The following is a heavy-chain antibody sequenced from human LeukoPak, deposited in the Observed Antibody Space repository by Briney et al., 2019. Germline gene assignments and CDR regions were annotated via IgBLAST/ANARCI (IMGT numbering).Heavy chain of an antibody. CDR1: GYTFTGYA. CDR3: ARAPLSQNYDYLWGSYRQYYFDY. CDR2: INAGSGDT. Sequence: ASVKVSCKASGYTFTGYALHWVRQAPGQRLEWMGWINAGSGDTNYSQEFQGRATITSDRTASTAYMQLSSLRSEDMAVYYCARAPLSQNYDYLWGSYRQYYFDYWGQGTLVTVSS. J-gene: IGHJ4*02. V-gene: IGHV1-3*03. D-gene: IGHD3-16*02.